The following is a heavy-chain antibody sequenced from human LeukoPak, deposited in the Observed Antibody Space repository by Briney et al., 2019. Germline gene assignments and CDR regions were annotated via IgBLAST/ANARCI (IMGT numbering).Heavy chain of an antibody. D-gene: IGHD4-17*01. V-gene: IGHV1-46*01. J-gene: IGHJ6*03. CDR2: INPSGGST. CDR3: ARDREGPTDYYYMDV. CDR1: GYTFTSYY. Sequence: GASVKVSCKASGYTFTSYYMHWVRQAPGQGLEWMGIINPSGGSTSYAQKFQGRVTMTRDMSTSTVYMELSSLRSEDTAVYYCARDREGPTDYYYMDVWGKGTTVTVSS.